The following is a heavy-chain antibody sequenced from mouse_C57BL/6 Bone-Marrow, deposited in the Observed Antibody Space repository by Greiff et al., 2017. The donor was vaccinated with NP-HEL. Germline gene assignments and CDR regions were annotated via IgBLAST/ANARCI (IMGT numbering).Heavy chain of an antibody. V-gene: IGHV8-8*01. CDR2: IWWDDDT. D-gene: IGHD1-1*01. CDR3: APLYYYGSSAAWFAY. CDR1: GFSLSTFGMG. J-gene: IGHJ3*01. Sequence: QVTLKVSGPGILQPSQTLSLTCSFSGFSLSTFGMGVGWIRQPSGKGLEWLAHIWWDDDTYYNPALKSRLTISKDTSKNQVFLKIANVDTADTATYYCAPLYYYGSSAAWFAYWGQGTLVTVSA.